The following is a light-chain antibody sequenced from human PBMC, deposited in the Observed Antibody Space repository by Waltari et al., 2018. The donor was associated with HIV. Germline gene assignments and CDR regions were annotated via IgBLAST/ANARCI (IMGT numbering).Light chain of an antibody. CDR1: ALPRQY. Sequence: SYELTQPPSVSVSPGQTDRITCSGDALPRQYAFWSQQKSGQAPVLVIYEDSKRPSEIPERFSGSSSGTIATVTISGAQVDDEGDYYCYSTDSSDNDRVLFGGGTNLTVL. J-gene: IGLJ2*01. CDR3: YSTDSSDNDRVL. V-gene: IGLV3-10*01. CDR2: EDS.